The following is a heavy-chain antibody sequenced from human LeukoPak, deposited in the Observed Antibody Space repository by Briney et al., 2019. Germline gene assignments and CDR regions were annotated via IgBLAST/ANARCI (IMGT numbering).Heavy chain of an antibody. J-gene: IGHJ2*01. D-gene: IGHD6-6*01. CDR2: IYHSRNT. CDR3: ARVEWGSVAALDDWYFDL. V-gene: IGHV4-38-2*01. CDR1: DFSISNPYY. Sequence: PSETLSLTCAVSDFSISNPYYWGWVRQPPGKGLEWIGNIYHSRNTYYNPSLKSRVTISVDTSKNQFSLRLSSVTAADTAVYYCARVEWGSVAALDDWYFDLWGRGTLVAASS.